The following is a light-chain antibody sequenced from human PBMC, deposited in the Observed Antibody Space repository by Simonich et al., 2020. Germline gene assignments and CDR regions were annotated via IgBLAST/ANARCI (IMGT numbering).Light chain of an antibody. Sequence: QSALTQPRSVSGSPGQSVTLSCTGTSSDVGGYDYVSWYQQHPGKAPKLMIYDVSKRTSGVPARFSGSKSGNTASLTISGLQAEDEADYYCCSYAGSYSWVFGGGTKLTVL. V-gene: IGLV2-11*01. J-gene: IGLJ3*02. CDR1: SSDVGGYDY. CDR2: DVS. CDR3: CSYAGSYSWV.